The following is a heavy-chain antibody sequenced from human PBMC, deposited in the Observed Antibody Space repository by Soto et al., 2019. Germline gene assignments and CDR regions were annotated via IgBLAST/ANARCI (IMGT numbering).Heavy chain of an antibody. Sequence: SLRLSCTASGFTLGDYAMSWVRQAPGKGLEWVGFIRSKAYGGTTEYAASVKGRFTISRDDSKSIAYLQMNSLKTEDTAVYYCTRDFLYFWSGYYTGDHYYYYGMDVWGQGTTVTVSS. CDR2: IRSKAYGGTT. CDR3: TRDFLYFWSGYYTGDHYYYYGMDV. D-gene: IGHD3-3*01. J-gene: IGHJ6*02. CDR1: GFTLGDYA. V-gene: IGHV3-49*04.